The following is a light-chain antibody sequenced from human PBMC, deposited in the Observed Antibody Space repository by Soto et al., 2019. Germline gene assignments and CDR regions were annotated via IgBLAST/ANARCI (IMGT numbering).Light chain of an antibody. Sequence: QSLLTQPASVSGSPGQSITISCTGTSRDIGTSNLVSWYQQYPGKAPKLMIYEVTKRPSGISYRFSGSKSGNTASLTISGLQPEDEADYYCYSFTGSSTSLFVFGTG. CDR2: EVT. CDR1: SRDIGTSNL. CDR3: YSFTGSSTSLFV. J-gene: IGLJ1*01. V-gene: IGLV2-23*02.